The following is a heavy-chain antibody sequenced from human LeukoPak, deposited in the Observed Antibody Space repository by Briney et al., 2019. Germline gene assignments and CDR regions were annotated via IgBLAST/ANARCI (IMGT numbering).Heavy chain of an antibody. CDR3: ACLSSSWPKDC. V-gene: IGHV3-43*02. CDR2: ISGDGTAT. D-gene: IGHD6-13*01. J-gene: IGHJ4*02. CDR1: GFTFDHYG. Sequence: QPGGSLRLSCAASGFTFDHYGMHWVRQTPGRGLECVSLISGDGTATDYADSVRGRFTISRDNSRNSLYLQMNSLRIEDAALYYCACLSSSWPKDCRGQGTLVTVSS.